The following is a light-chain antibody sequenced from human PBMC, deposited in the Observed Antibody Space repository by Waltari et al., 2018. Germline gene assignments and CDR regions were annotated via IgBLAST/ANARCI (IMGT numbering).Light chain of an antibody. CDR3: SSYTSSNTLV. CDR1: SSDVGGYNC. Sequence: QSALTQPASVSGSPGASITISCTGTSSDVGGYNCVSWYQHHPGKAPKLMIYDVSNRPSGVSNRFSGSKSGNTASLTISGLQAEDEADYYCSSYTSSNTLVFGTGTKVTAL. V-gene: IGLV2-14*03. J-gene: IGLJ1*01. CDR2: DVS.